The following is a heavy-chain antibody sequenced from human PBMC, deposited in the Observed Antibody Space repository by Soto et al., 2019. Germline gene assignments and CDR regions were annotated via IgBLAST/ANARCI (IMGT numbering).Heavy chain of an antibody. D-gene: IGHD3-22*01. CDR2: INPGGGDT. V-gene: IGHV1-46*01. J-gene: IGHJ4*02. CDR3: AREGYSSGYYYFDY. Sequence: ASLKVSCKSSGYTLTSHYMHWLRQAPGQGLEWMGVINPGGGDTSYAQKFQGRVTMTGDTSTRTVYMELSSLRSEDTAVYYCAREGYSSGYYYFDYWGQGTLVTVSS. CDR1: GYTLTSHY.